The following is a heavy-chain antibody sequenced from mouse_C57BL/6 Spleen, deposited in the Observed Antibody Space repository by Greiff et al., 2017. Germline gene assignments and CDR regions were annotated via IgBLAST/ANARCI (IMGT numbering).Heavy chain of an antibody. CDR3: ARWGSKNYAMDY. CDR2: IDPSDSYT. Sequence: QVQLQQPGAELVMPGASVKLSCKASGYTFTSYWMHWVKQRPGQGLEWIGEIDPSDSYTNYNQKFKGKSTLTVDKSSSTAYMQLSGLTSEDSAVYYCARWGSKNYAMDYWGQGTSVTVSS. V-gene: IGHV1-69*01. J-gene: IGHJ4*01. CDR1: GYTFTSYW. D-gene: IGHD2-5*01.